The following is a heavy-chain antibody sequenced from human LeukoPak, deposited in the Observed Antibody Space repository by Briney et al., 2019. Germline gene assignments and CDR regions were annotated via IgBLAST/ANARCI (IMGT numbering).Heavy chain of an antibody. CDR3: AREDYYDSSLYDY. J-gene: IGHJ4*02. Sequence: SQTLSLTCAISGDSVSSNSAAWTWIRQSPSRGLEWLGRTYYRSKWFYDYAVSVKSRITIKPDTYKNQFSLQLNSVTPEDTALYYCAREDYYDSSLYDYWGQGTLVTVSS. V-gene: IGHV6-1*01. CDR1: GDSVSSNSAA. D-gene: IGHD3-22*01. CDR2: TYYRSKWFY.